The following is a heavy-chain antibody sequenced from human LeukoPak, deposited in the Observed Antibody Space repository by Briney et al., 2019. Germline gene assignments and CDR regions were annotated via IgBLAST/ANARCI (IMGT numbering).Heavy chain of an antibody. V-gene: IGHV4-59*01. CDR1: GGSISSYY. CDR3: ARGGSRIDY. D-gene: IGHD1-26*01. Sequence: SETLSLTCTVSGGSISSYYWSWIRQPPGKGLEWIGYIYYSGGTNYNPSLKSRVTISVSTSKNQFSLKLSSVTAADTAVYYCARGGSRIDYWGQGTLVTVSS. J-gene: IGHJ4*02. CDR2: IYYSGGT.